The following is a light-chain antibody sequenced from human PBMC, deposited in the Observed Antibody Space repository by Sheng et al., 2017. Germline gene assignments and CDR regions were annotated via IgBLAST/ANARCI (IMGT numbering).Light chain of an antibody. CDR3: QQYGNSPYT. Sequence: IVMTQSPATLSVSPGERVTLSCRASQTVRSNYLAWYQQKPGQAPRLLIHGASSRATGLSDRFSGGGSGTDFTLTISRLEPEDFAVYYCQQYGNSPYTFGQGTKVEI. J-gene: IGKJ2*01. CDR2: GAS. CDR1: QTVRSNY. V-gene: IGKV3-20*01.